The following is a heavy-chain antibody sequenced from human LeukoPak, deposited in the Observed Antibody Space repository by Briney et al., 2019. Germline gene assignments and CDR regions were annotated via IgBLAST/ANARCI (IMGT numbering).Heavy chain of an antibody. V-gene: IGHV3-74*03. Sequence: PGGSLRLSCAASGFSVRSNYISWVRQAPGKGLVWVARIKPDGTSTTYADSVKGRFTISRDNAKNTLYLQMNSLRVEDTAVYYCARDRFYTTDRCSDYWGQGTLVTVSS. CDR3: ARDRFYTTDRCSDY. CDR1: GFSVRSNY. CDR2: IKPDGTST. J-gene: IGHJ4*02. D-gene: IGHD2/OR15-2a*01.